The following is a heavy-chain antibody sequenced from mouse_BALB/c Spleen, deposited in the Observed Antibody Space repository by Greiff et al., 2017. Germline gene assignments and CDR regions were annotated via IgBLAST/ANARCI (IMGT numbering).Heavy chain of an antibody. CDR3: ARDDDYAWFAY. CDR1: GFSLTSYG. CDR2: IWAGGST. V-gene: IGHV2-9*02. J-gene: IGHJ3*01. D-gene: IGHD2-4*01. Sequence: VKLMESGPGLVAPSQSLSITCTVSGFSLTSYGVHWVRQPPGKGLEWLGVIWAGGSTNYNSALMSRLSISKDNSKSQVFLKMNSLQTVDTAMYYCARDDDYAWFAYWGQGTLVTVSA.